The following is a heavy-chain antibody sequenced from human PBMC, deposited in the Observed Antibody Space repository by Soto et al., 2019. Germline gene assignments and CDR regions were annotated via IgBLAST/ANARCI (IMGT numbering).Heavy chain of an antibody. CDR2: MNPNSGNT. D-gene: IGHD6-19*01. CDR3: ARGGLIAVAGKFDY. J-gene: IGHJ4*02. CDR1: GYTFTSYX. Sequence: QVQLVQSGAEVKKPGASVKVSCKASGYTFTSYXXXXXRQATGQGLEWMGWMNPNSGNTGYAQKFQGRVTMTRNTSISTAYMELSSLRSEDTAVYYCARGGLIAVAGKFDYWGQGTLVTVSS. V-gene: IGHV1-8*01.